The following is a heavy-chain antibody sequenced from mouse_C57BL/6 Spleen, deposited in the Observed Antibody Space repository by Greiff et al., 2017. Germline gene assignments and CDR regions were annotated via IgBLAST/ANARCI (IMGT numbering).Heavy chain of an antibody. CDR1: GYTFTGYW. CDR3: ARRAITTVAYWYFDV. CDR2: VDPSDSYT. V-gene: IGHV1-69*01. D-gene: IGHD1-1*01. J-gene: IGHJ1*03. Sequence: QVQLQQPGAELVMPGASVKLSCKASGYTFTGYWMHWVKQRPGQGLEWFGEVDPSDSYTNYNQKFKGKSTLTVDNSTSTAYMQLSSLTSEDSAVYYCARRAITTVAYWYFDVWGTGTTVTVSS.